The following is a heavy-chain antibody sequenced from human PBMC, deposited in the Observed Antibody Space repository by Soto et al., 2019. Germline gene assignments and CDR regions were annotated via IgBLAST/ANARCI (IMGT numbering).Heavy chain of an antibody. J-gene: IGHJ2*01. Sequence: EVQLVESGGGLVQLGGSLRLSCAASGFTFSDHYMDWVRQAPGKGLEWVGRTRNKANSYTTEYAASVKGRFTISRDDSKNSLYLQMNSLKTEDTAVYYCARGYCSSTSCYLFYFDLWGRGTLVTVSS. CDR3: ARGYCSSTSCYLFYFDL. D-gene: IGHD2-2*01. CDR1: GFTFSDHY. V-gene: IGHV3-72*01. CDR2: TRNKANSYTT.